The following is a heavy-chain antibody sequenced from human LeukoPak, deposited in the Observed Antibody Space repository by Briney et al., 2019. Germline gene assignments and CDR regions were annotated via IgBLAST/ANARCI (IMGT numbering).Heavy chain of an antibody. V-gene: IGHV3-7*01. J-gene: IGHJ4*02. Sequence: PGGSLRLSCAASGFTFSSCWMSWVRQAPGKGLEWVANIKQDGSEKYYVDSVKGRFTISRDNAKNSLYLQMNSLRAEDTAVYYCATVRYYYGSGSYYPKFDYWGQGTLVTVSS. CDR1: GFTFSSCW. D-gene: IGHD3-10*01. CDR2: IKQDGSEK. CDR3: ATVRYYYGSGSYYPKFDY.